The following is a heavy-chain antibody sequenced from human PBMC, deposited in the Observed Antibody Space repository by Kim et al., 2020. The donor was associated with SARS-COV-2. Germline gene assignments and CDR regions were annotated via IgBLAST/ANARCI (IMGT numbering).Heavy chain of an antibody. CDR3: ARVGYASRYSSAH. CDR1: GFTFNRFL. D-gene: IGHD2-2*01. Sequence: GGSLRLSCAASGFTFNRFLMHWVRQAPGKGPEWLSRIDGEGSSTSYADSVKGRFTSSRDNAKNTLFLQMDSLRAEDTAVYYCARVGYASRYSSAHWGLGT. V-gene: IGHV3-74*01. CDR2: IDGEGSST. J-gene: IGHJ3*01.